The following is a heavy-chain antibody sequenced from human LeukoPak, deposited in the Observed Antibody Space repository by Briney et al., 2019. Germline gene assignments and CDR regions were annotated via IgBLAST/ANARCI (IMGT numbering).Heavy chain of an antibody. CDR3: ARDFAWEQPY. V-gene: IGHV3-21*01. CDR2: ISYTGTYI. CDR1: AFSLNAYN. J-gene: IGHJ4*02. D-gene: IGHD1-26*01. Sequence: PGGSLRLTCAASAFSLNAYNMNWVRQAPGKGLEWVSSISYTGTYIYYADSVKGRFTISRDNAQNSLYLQMNSLRAEDTAVYYCARDFAWEQPYWGQGTLVTVSS.